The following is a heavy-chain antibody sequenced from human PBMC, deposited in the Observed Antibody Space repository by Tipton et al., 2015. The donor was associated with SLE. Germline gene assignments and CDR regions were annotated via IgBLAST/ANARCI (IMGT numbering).Heavy chain of an antibody. J-gene: IGHJ4*02. CDR2: IWYDGSNK. CDR1: GFTFSSYA. D-gene: IGHD3-22*01. CDR3: ARGASYYYDSSGYYYVDFFDY. V-gene: IGHV3-33*08. Sequence: SLRLSCAASGFTFSSYAMSWVRQAPGKGLEWVSAIWYDGSNKYYADSVKGRFTISRDNSKNTLYLQMNSLRAEDTAVYYCARGASYYYDSSGYYYVDFFDYWGQGTLVTVSS.